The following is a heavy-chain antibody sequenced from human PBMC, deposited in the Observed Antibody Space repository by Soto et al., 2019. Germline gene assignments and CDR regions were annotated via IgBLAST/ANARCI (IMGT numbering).Heavy chain of an antibody. CDR2: ISSNGGST. CDR1: GFTFSSYA. D-gene: IGHD4-17*01. CDR3: ASDSVDYDDYGADGPPYY. V-gene: IGHV3-64*01. Sequence: EVQLVESGGGLVQPGGSLRLSCAASGFTFSSYAMHWVRQAPGKGLEYVSAISSNGGSTYYANSVKGRFTISRDNSKNTLYLHMGSLRAEDMAVSYCASDSVDYDDYGADGPPYYWGQGTLVTVSS. J-gene: IGHJ4*02.